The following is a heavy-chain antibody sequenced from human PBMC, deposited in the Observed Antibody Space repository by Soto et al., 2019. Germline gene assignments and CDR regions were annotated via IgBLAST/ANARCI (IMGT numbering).Heavy chain of an antibody. V-gene: IGHV2-70*11. CDR1: GSSLSTDGMC. CDR2: IDWNDDK. J-gene: IGHJ1*01. CDR3: ARVWWFGEKEYFQN. D-gene: IGHD2-21*01. Sequence: SGPTLVNPTQTLTLTCTISGSSLSTDGMCVSWIRQPPGEALEWLARIDWNDDKYYSTSLKTRLTISKDTSKNQAVLTMTKLDPADTATYYCARVWWFGEKEYFQNWGQGTLVTVSS.